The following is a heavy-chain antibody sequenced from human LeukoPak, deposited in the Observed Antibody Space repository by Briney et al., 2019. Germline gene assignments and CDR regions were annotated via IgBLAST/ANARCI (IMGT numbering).Heavy chain of an antibody. CDR1: GFTFSNYW. CDR3: ARVSYVGGVGYFDY. V-gene: IGHV3-74*01. CDR2: INGDGTST. Sequence: PGGSLKLSCTASGFTFSNYWMHWVRQAPGKGLVWVSRINGDGTSTYYADSVKGRFTISRDNAKNTLDLQMNSLRAEDTAVYYCARVSYVGGVGYFDYWGQGTLVTVSS. D-gene: IGHD2-8*02. J-gene: IGHJ4*02.